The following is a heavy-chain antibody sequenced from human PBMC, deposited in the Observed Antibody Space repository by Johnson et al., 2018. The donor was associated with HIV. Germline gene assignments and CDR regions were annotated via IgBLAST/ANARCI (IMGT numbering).Heavy chain of an antibody. Sequence: MQLVESGGGLVQPGGSLRLSCAASGFTFSSYAMHWVRQAPGKGLEYVSAISSNGGSTYYANSVKGRFTISRDNSKNTLYLQMNSLRAEDTAVYYCARNYYDSSDAFDIWGQGTMVTVSS. D-gene: IGHD3-22*01. CDR3: ARNYYDSSDAFDI. V-gene: IGHV3-64*01. J-gene: IGHJ3*02. CDR2: ISSNGGST. CDR1: GFTFSSYA.